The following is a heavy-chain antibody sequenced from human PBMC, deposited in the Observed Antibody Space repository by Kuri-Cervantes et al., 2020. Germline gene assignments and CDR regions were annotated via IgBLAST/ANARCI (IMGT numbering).Heavy chain of an antibody. CDR2: ISSSGSTI. Sequence: GESLKISCAASGFTFSNYSMNWVRQAPGKGLEWVSYISSSGSTIYYADSVKGRFTISRDNAKNSLYLQMNSLRAEDTAVHYCARAPSITMVQGVIMPTDYWGQGTLVTVSS. CDR1: GFTFSNYS. CDR3: ARAPSITMVQGVIMPTDY. J-gene: IGHJ4*02. V-gene: IGHV3-48*04. D-gene: IGHD3-10*01.